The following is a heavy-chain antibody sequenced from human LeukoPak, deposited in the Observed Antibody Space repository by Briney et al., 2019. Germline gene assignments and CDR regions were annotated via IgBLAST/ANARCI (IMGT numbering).Heavy chain of an antibody. V-gene: IGHV1-69*04. CDR1: GGTFSSYA. J-gene: IGHJ4*02. CDR2: IIPILGIA. Sequence: SVKVSCKASGGTFSSYAISWVRQAPGQGLEWMGRIIPILGIANYAQKFQGRVTITADKSTSTAYMELSSLRSEDTAVYYCARVEDCGGDCYSQFDYWGQGTLVTVSS. CDR3: ARVEDCGGDCYSQFDY. D-gene: IGHD2-21*02.